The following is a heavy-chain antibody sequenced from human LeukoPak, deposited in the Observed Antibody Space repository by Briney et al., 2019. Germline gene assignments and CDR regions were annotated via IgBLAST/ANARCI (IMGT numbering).Heavy chain of an antibody. Sequence: GGSLRLSCAAYGFSFSTFEMSWARQAPGKGLEWVSFISDKDTGTHYADSVKGRFTVSIDNSKNTLYLQMSSLRVEDTAIYYCVKGGWLDYWGQGALVTVSS. CDR3: VKGGWLDY. CDR1: GFSFSTFE. V-gene: IGHV3-23*01. J-gene: IGHJ4*02. D-gene: IGHD5-18*01. CDR2: ISDKDTGT.